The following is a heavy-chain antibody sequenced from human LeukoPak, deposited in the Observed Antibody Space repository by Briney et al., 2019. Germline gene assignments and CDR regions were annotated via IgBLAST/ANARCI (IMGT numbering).Heavy chain of an antibody. V-gene: IGHV1-18*01. CDR3: ARDVYDFWSGYYTTPIRYYYYGMDV. J-gene: IGHJ6*02. D-gene: IGHD3-3*01. CDR2: ISAYNGNT. Sequence: ASVKVSCKASGGTFSSYAISWVRQAPGQGLEWMGWISAYNGNTNYAQKLQGRVTMTTDTSTSTAYMELRSLRSDDTAVYYCARDVYDFWSGYYTTPIRYYYYGMDVWGQGTTVTVSS. CDR1: GGTFSSYA.